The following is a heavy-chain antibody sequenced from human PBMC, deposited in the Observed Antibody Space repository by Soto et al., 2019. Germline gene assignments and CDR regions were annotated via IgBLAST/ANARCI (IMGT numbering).Heavy chain of an antibody. Sequence: SGPTLVNPTQTLTLTCTFSGFSLSTNGVGVGWIRQPPGKALEWLALIYWDDDKRYSPSLKSRLTITKDTSKNQVVLTMTNMDPVDTATYYCAHTGVGNSYIRRFWFDPWGQGTLVTVSS. CDR1: GFSLSTNGVG. D-gene: IGHD3-16*01. CDR2: IYWDDDK. CDR3: AHTGVGNSYIRRFWFDP. V-gene: IGHV2-5*02. J-gene: IGHJ5*02.